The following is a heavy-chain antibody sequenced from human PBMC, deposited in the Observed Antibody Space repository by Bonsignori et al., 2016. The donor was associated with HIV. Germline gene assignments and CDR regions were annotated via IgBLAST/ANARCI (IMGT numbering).Heavy chain of an antibody. CDR3: AREGMTTMTGDHYYYYMDV. V-gene: IGHV4-61*09. J-gene: IGHJ6*03. Sequence: QVQLQESGPGLVKPSQTLSLTCTVSGDSISGGNYFWSWIRQPAGKGLEWIAHIYSSGTTNYNPSLKSRVTISVDTSKNQFSLRLSSLTAADTAVYFCAREGMTTMTGDHYYYYMDVWGKGT. CDR1: GDSISGGNYF. CDR2: IYSSGTT. D-gene: IGHD4-17*01.